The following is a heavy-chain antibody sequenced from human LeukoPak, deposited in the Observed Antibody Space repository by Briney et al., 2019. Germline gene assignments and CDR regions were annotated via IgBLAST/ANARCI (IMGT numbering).Heavy chain of an antibody. CDR1: GFTFSDYH. Sequence: PGGSLRLSCAASGFTFSDYHMSWIRQAPGKGLEWGSYVSSSSSYTNYADSVKGRFTISRDNAKNSLYLQMNGLRAEDTAVYYCARRLGDCSGGSCYVDYFDYWGQGTLVTVSS. CDR3: ARRLGDCSGGSCYVDYFDY. CDR2: VSSSSSYT. V-gene: IGHV3-11*06. J-gene: IGHJ4*02. D-gene: IGHD2-15*01.